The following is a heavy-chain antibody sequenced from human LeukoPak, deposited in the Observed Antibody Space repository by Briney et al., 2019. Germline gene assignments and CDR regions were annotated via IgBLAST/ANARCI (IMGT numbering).Heavy chain of an antibody. CDR3: ARRTYYYDSSGYYYYYMDV. CDR1: GGSISSYY. Sequence: PSETLSLTCTVSGGSISSYYWSWIRQPPGTGLEWIGYIYYSGSTNYNPPLKSRVTISVDTSKNQFSLKLSSVTAADTAAYFCARRTYYYDSSGYYYYYMDVWGKGTTVTVSS. CDR2: IYYSGST. J-gene: IGHJ6*03. D-gene: IGHD3-22*01. V-gene: IGHV4-59*08.